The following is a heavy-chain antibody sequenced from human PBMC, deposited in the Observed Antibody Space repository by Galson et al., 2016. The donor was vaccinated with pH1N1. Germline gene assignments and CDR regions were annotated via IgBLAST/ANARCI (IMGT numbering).Heavy chain of an antibody. CDR1: GFIFNRHG. CDR3: AKDIDWGAFQS. CDR2: VSPRGDIT. V-gene: IGHV3-23*01. J-gene: IGHJ5*02. Sequence: SLRLSCAASGFIFNRHGMNWVRQAPGKGLGWVSGVSPRGDITYYADSVRGRFTIFRDNSGNTVSLQMSSLRAEDTALYYCAKDIDWGAFQSWDQGTRVTVSS. D-gene: IGHD3-9*01.